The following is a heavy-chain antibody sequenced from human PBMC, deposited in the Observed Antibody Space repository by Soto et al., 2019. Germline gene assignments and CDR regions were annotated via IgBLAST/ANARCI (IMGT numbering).Heavy chain of an antibody. CDR3: AKEGSSGWSDD. V-gene: IGHV3-30*18. Sequence: GGSLRLSCAASGFTFSSYGMHWVRQAPGKGLEWVAVISYDGSNQYYADSVKGRFTISRDNSKNTLYLQMNSLRAEDTAVYYCAKEGSSGWSDDRGQGTLVTVSS. J-gene: IGHJ4*02. CDR1: GFTFSSYG. CDR2: ISYDGSNQ. D-gene: IGHD6-19*01.